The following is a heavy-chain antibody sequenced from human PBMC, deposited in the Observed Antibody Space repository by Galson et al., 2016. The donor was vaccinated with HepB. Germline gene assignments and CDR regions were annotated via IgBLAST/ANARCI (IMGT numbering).Heavy chain of an antibody. CDR1: GFRLSDAW. CDR3: ATDDYCTGGRCFSEGY. CDR2: IKRISNGGTP. D-gene: IGHD2-8*02. J-gene: IGHJ4*02. Sequence: SPRLSCAGAGFRLSDAWMHWVRQPPGKGLEWVGRIKRISNGGTPDYATPVKGRFTISRDDSKNTLHLEMNGLKTEDTGVYYCATDDYCTGGRCFSEGYWGQGTLVTVSS. V-gene: IGHV3-15*05.